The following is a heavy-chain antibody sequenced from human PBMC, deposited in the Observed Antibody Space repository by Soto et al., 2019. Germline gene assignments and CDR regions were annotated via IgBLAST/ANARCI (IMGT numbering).Heavy chain of an antibody. CDR3: ARHLPTSSRWYGAPFADY. CDR1: GGSISSSSYY. D-gene: IGHD6-13*01. Sequence: QLQLQESGPGLVKPSETLSLTCTVSGGSISSSSYYWGWIRQPPGKGLEWIGSIYYSGSTYYNPSLKSRVTLSVDTSKNQCSPKRSSVTAAYTAGYYGARHLPTSSRWYGAPFADYWGQGTLVTVSS. CDR2: IYYSGST. V-gene: IGHV4-39*01. J-gene: IGHJ4*02.